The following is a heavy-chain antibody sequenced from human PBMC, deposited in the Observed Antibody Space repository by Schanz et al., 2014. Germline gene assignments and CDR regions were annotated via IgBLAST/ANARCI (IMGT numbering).Heavy chain of an antibody. D-gene: IGHD5-12*01. V-gene: IGHV4-59*11. Sequence: QVQLKESGPGLVKPSETLSLTCTVSGVSISSHYWTWIRQPPGKGLQLIGYMYYSTSPTYNPSLKSRVTISMDTSKRETSLPLRSVTAADTAVYYCARDGRYSGADAGTIDSWGQGTLAIVSS. CDR1: GVSISSHY. CDR2: MYYSTSP. CDR3: ARDGRYSGADAGTIDS. J-gene: IGHJ4*02.